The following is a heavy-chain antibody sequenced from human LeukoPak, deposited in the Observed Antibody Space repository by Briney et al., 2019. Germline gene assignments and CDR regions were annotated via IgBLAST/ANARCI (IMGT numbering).Heavy chain of an antibody. CDR1: GFTFSSHD. D-gene: IGHD3-22*01. J-gene: IGHJ4*02. CDR3: ARDGSDSTGYYYAL. V-gene: IGHV3-30*03. CDR2: ISYDGGKK. Sequence: GGSLRLSCAASGFTFSSHDMHWVRQAPGKGLEWVAFISYDGGKKDYADSVKGRFTISRDDAKNSLYLQLNSLRAEDTAVYYCARDGSDSTGYYYALWGQGTLVTVSS.